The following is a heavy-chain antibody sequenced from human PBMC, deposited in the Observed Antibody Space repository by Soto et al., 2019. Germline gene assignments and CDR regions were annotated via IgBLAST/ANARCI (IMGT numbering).Heavy chain of an antibody. D-gene: IGHD5-18*01. J-gene: IGHJ3*01. Sequence: ASETLSLTCTVSGGSISSGDYYWSWIRQPPGKGLEWIGYIYHSGSTYYNPSFKSRVTISVDTSKYQFSLKLRSVTAADTAVYYCARGSGYIYGLDAFDFRGQGTTVTVSS. CDR1: GGSISSGDYY. CDR2: IYHSGST. V-gene: IGHV4-30-4*01. CDR3: ARGSGYIYGLDAFDF.